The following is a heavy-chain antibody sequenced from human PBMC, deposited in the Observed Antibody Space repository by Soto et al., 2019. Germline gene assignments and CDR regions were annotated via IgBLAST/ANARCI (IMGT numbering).Heavy chain of an antibody. D-gene: IGHD6-25*01. CDR1: GYTFTSYY. CDR3: ARGGGTAATGGYFYGMDV. J-gene: IGHJ6*02. V-gene: IGHV1-46*01. CDR2: INPSGGST. Sequence: ASVKVSCKASGYTFTSYYMHWVRQAPGQGLEWMGIINPSGGSTSYAQKFQGRVTMTRDTSTSTVYMELSSLRSEDTAVYYCARGGGTAATGGYFYGMDVWGQGTTVTVSS.